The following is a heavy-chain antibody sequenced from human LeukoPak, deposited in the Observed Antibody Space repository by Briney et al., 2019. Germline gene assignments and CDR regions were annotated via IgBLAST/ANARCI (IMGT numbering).Heavy chain of an antibody. CDR3: AKYQYYYDSSGYYRYYFDY. Sequence: GGSLRLSCAASGSTFSSYAMSWVRQAPGKGLEGVSAISGSGGSTYYADSVKGRFTVSRDNSKNTLYLQMNSLRAEDTAVYYCAKYQYYYDSSGYYRYYFDYWGQGTLVTVSS. CDR1: GSTFSSYA. V-gene: IGHV3-23*01. J-gene: IGHJ4*02. D-gene: IGHD3-22*01. CDR2: ISGSGGST.